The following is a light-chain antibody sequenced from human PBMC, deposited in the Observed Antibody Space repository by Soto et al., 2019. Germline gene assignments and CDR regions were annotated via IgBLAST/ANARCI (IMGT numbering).Light chain of an antibody. J-gene: IGLJ3*02. V-gene: IGLV3-1*01. CDR3: QAWDISTGV. Sequence: SSELTQPPSVSVSPGQTASITCSGDKLGDKYASWYQQKAGQSPVLVIYQDTKRPSGIPERFSGSNSGNTATLTISGTQAMDEADYYCQAWDISTGVFGGGTKLTVL. CDR1: KLGDKY. CDR2: QDT.